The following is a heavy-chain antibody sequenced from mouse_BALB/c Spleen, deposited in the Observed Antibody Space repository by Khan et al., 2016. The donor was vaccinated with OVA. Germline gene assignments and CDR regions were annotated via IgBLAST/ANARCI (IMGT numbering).Heavy chain of an antibody. CDR2: MWAGGST. Sequence: QVQLKESGPGLVAPSPSLSITCTVSGFSLTNYGVHWVRQSPGKGLELLGVMWAGGSTNYNSALMSRLNITKDNSQRPIFLKVNSLQTDDTAMYYCARPYYGSAWFAYWGQGTLVTVSA. CDR1: GFSLTNYG. CDR3: ARPYYGSAWFAY. V-gene: IGHV2-9*02. J-gene: IGHJ3*01. D-gene: IGHD1-1*01.